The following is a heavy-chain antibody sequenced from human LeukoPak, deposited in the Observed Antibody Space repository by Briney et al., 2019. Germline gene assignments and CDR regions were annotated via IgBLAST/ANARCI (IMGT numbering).Heavy chain of an antibody. CDR2: ISGSGGST. CDR3: AKDFTMVRGVTFGW. CDR1: GFTFSSYV. Sequence: GGSLRLSCAVSGFTFSSYVMNWVRQAPGKGLEWVSAISGSGGSTFYADSVKGRFTISRDNSRNVVYLQMNSLRAEDTAVYYCAKDFTMVRGVTFGWWGQGTLVTVSS. D-gene: IGHD3-10*01. J-gene: IGHJ4*02. V-gene: IGHV3-23*01.